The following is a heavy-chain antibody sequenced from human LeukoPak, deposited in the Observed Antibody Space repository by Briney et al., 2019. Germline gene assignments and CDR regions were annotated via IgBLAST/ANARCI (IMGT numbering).Heavy chain of an antibody. V-gene: IGHV4-59*08. CDR1: GGSISSYY. CDR3: AKIGDAGLGSPDY. D-gene: IGHD3-10*01. Sequence: SETLSLTCTVSGGSISSYYWSWIRQPPGKGLEWIGYISYSGNTNYNPSLKSRVTISLDTSKAQFSLKLRSVTAADTAVYYCAKIGDAGLGSPDYWGQGTLVTISS. J-gene: IGHJ4*02. CDR2: ISYSGNT.